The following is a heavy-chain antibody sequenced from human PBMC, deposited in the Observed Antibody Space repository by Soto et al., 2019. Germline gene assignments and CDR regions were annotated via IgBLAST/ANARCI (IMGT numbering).Heavy chain of an antibody. CDR3: ARGVGATSPFDY. V-gene: IGHV1-69*01. CDR2: IIPIFGTA. D-gene: IGHD1-26*01. J-gene: IGHJ4*02. Sequence: QVQLVQSGAEVKKPGSSVKVSCKASGGTFSSYAISWVRQAPGQGLEWMGGIIPIFGTANYAQKFQGRVTITADESPSTADMELSSLRSEDPAVYYFARGVGATSPFDYWGQGTLVTVSS. CDR1: GGTFSSYA.